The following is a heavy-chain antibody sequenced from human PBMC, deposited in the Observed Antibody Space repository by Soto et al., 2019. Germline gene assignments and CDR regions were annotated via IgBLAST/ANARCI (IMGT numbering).Heavy chain of an antibody. CDR2: ISGSGGST. Sequence: GGSLRLSCAASGFTFSSYAMSWVRQAPGKGLEWVSAISGSGGSTYYADSVKGRFTISRDNSKNTLYLQMNSLRAEDTAVYYCAKDQGSHYYDSSGYYPKHFDYWGQGTLVTVSS. J-gene: IGHJ4*02. CDR3: AKDQGSHYYDSSGYYPKHFDY. V-gene: IGHV3-23*01. D-gene: IGHD3-22*01. CDR1: GFTFSSYA.